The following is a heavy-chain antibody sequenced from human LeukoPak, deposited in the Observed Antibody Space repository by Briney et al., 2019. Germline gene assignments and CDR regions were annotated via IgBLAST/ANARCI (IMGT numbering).Heavy chain of an antibody. CDR3: AKDSFSGGSSLDY. CDR1: GFTFSSYG. V-gene: IGHV3-30*18. J-gene: IGHJ4*02. CDR2: ISYDGSNK. Sequence: PGGSLRLSCAASGFTFSSYGMHWVRQAPGKGLEWVAVISYDGSNKYYADSVKGRFTISRDNSKNTLYLQMNSLRAEDTAVYYCAKDSFSGGSSLDYWGQGTLVTVSS. D-gene: IGHD1-26*01.